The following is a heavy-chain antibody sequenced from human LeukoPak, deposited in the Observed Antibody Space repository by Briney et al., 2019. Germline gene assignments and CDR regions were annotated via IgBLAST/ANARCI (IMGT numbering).Heavy chain of an antibody. CDR2: IWYDGSNK. J-gene: IGHJ6*02. D-gene: IGHD2-2*01. CDR3: ARDRVGYCSSTSCYRLYYGMDV. Sequence: GGSLRLSCAASGFTFSSYGMHWVRQAPGKGLEWVAVIWYDGSNKYYADSVKGRFTISRDNSKNTLYLQTNSLRAEDTAVYYCARDRVGYCSSTSCYRLYYGMDVWGQGTTVTVSS. CDR1: GFTFSSYG. V-gene: IGHV3-33*01.